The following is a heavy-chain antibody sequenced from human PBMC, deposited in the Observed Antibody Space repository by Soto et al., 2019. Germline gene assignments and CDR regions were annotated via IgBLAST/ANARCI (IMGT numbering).Heavy chain of an antibody. CDR2: IYYSGST. D-gene: IGHD3-10*01. J-gene: IGHJ4*02. CDR1: GGSISSYY. Sequence: QVQLQESGPGLVKPSETLSLTCTVSGGSISSYYWSWIRQPPGKGLEWIGYIYYSGSTNYNPSLKSRVTISVDTSKNQFSLKLNSMTAADTAVSYCARHNYGSGSTYFDYWGQGTLVTVSS. CDR3: ARHNYGSGSTYFDY. V-gene: IGHV4-59*08.